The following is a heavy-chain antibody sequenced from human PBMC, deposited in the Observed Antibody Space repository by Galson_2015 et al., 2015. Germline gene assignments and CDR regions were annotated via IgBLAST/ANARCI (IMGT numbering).Heavy chain of an antibody. V-gene: IGHV3-74*01. J-gene: IGHJ3*02. CDR1: EFTLSTYW. Sequence: SLRLSCAASEFTLSTYWMHWVRHVPGEGLVCVSRINPDGSVTVYADSVKGRLTISRDIAKNTLYLQMNSLRAEDTAVYYCARGGTRSWHPFEIWGQGTMVTVSS. D-gene: IGHD3-16*01. CDR3: ARGGTRSWHPFEI. CDR2: INPDGSVT.